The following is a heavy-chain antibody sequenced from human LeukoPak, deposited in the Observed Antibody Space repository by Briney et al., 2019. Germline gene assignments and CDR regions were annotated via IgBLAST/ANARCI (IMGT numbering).Heavy chain of an antibody. CDR1: GGSISSYY. Sequence: SETLSLTCTVSGGSISSYYWSWIRQPAGKGLEWIGRIYTSGSTNYNPSLKSRVTISVDTSKNQFSLKLSSVTAADTAVYYCARAIAVAGTPYFDYWGQGTLVTVSS. J-gene: IGHJ4*02. CDR3: ARAIAVAGTPYFDY. CDR2: IYTSGST. D-gene: IGHD6-19*01. V-gene: IGHV4-4*07.